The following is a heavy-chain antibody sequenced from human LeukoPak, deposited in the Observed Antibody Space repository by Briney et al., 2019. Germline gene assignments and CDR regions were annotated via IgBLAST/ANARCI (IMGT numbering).Heavy chain of an antibody. CDR2: VDPSDSYT. V-gene: IGHV5-10-1*01. CDR3: ARVYGDYAPEYFQH. Sequence: GESLKISCKGSGYSFTSYWISWVRQMPGKGLEWMGRVDPSDSYTNYSPSFQGHVTISADKSISTAYLQWSSLKASDTAMYYCARVYGDYAPEYFQHWGQGTLVTVSS. CDR1: GYSFTSYW. D-gene: IGHD4-17*01. J-gene: IGHJ1*01.